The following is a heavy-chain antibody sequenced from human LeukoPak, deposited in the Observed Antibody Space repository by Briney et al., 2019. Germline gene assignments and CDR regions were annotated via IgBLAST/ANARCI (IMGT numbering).Heavy chain of an antibody. CDR3: VRDLGVDTTMIFFDY. Sequence: SVKVSCKASGGTFSSYAISWVRPAPGQGLEWMGRIIPILGIANYAQKFQGRVTITADKSTSTAYMELSSLRSDDTAMYYCVRDLGVDTTMIFFDYWGQGSLVTVSS. J-gene: IGHJ4*02. CDR1: GGTFSSYA. CDR2: IIPILGIA. V-gene: IGHV1-69*04. D-gene: IGHD3-22*01.